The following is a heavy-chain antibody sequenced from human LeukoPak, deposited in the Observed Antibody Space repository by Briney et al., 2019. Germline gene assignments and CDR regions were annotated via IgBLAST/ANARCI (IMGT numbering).Heavy chain of an antibody. CDR3: ARQTYGDYPYYYYMDV. J-gene: IGHJ6*03. Sequence: GASVKVSCKASGGTFSSYAISWVRQAPGQGLEWMGGIIPIFGTANYAQKFQGRVTITADESTSTAYMELSSLRSEDTAVYYCARQTYGDYPYYYYMDVWGKGTTVTVSS. V-gene: IGHV1-69*13. CDR2: IIPIFGTA. CDR1: GGTFSSYA. D-gene: IGHD4-17*01.